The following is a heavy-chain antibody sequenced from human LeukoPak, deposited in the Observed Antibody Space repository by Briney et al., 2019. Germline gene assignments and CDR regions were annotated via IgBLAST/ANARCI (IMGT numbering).Heavy chain of an antibody. CDR3: AREMGFGDYLFDY. CDR2: INPNSGGT. J-gene: IGHJ4*02. V-gene: IGHV1-2*02. Sequence: ASVKVSCKASGYIFTGYYMHWVRQAPGQGLEWMGWINPNSGGTSFAQKFQGRVTMTRDTSISTAYMEMSRLRSDDTAAYYCAREMGFGDYLFDYWGQGTLVTVSS. D-gene: IGHD4-17*01. CDR1: GYIFTGYY.